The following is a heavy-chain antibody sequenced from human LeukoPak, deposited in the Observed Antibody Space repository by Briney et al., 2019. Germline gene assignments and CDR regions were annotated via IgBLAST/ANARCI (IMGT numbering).Heavy chain of an antibody. CDR3: ARGQGSHGQQLGDY. J-gene: IGHJ4*02. D-gene: IGHD6-13*01. Sequence: ASVKVSCKASGYTFTSYDINWVRQATGQGLEWMGWMNPNSGNTGYAQKFQGRATMTRNTSISTAYMELSSLRSEDTAVYYCARGQGSHGQQLGDYWGQGTLVTVSS. CDR2: MNPNSGNT. CDR1: GYTFTSYD. V-gene: IGHV1-8*01.